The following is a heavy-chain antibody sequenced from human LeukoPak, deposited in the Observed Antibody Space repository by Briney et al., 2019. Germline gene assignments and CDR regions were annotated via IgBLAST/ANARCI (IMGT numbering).Heavy chain of an antibody. D-gene: IGHD3-22*01. CDR1: GGSISSSSHY. CDR3: ARDPDNYYDSSGYL. CDR2: IYYSGST. Sequence: SETLSLTCTVSGGSISSSSHYWGWIRQPPGKGLEWIGSIYYSGSTYYNPSLKSRVTISVDTSKNQFSLKLSSVTAADTAVYYCARDPDNYYDSSGYLWGQGTLVTVSS. V-gene: IGHV4-39*07. J-gene: IGHJ4*02.